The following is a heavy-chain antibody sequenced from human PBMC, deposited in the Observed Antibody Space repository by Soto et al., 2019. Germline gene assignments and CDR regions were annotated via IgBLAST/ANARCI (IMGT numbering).Heavy chain of an antibody. CDR1: GGSISSYY. D-gene: IGHD3-3*01. J-gene: IGHJ5*02. CDR2: IYYSGST. CDR3: ARSPYYDFWSGKNWFDP. Sequence: PSETLSLTCTVSGGSISSYYWSWIRQPPGKGLEWIGYIYYSGSTNYNPPLKSRVTISVDTSKNQFSLKLSSVTAADTAVYYCARSPYYDFWSGKNWFDPWGQGTLVTVSS. V-gene: IGHV4-59*01.